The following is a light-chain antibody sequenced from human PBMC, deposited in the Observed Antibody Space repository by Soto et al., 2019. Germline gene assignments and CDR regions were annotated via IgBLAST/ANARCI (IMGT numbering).Light chain of an antibody. CDR3: QSYDTSLRAWV. CDR1: SSNIGAGYE. V-gene: IGLV1-40*01. Sequence: QSVLVQPPSVSGAPGRTVIISCTGSSSNIGAGYEVHWYQQLPRTAPRLLIYGNKYRPSGVPDRFSGSKSGTSASLAITGHQPEDEADYYCQSYDTSLRAWVFGGGTKVTVL. CDR2: GNK. J-gene: IGLJ3*02.